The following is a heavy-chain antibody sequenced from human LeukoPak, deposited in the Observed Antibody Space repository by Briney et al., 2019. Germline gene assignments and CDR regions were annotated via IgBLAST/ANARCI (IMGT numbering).Heavy chain of an antibody. CDR1: GXSISSYY. D-gene: IGHD3-3*01. Sequence: PSETLSLTCTVSGXSISSYYWSWIRQPPGKGLEWIGYIYYSGSTNYNPSLKSRVTISVDTSENQFSLKLSSVTAADTAVYYCARTYYDFWSGYSSFDYWGQGTLVTVSS. J-gene: IGHJ4*02. V-gene: IGHV4-59*01. CDR3: ARTYYDFWSGYSSFDY. CDR2: IYYSGST.